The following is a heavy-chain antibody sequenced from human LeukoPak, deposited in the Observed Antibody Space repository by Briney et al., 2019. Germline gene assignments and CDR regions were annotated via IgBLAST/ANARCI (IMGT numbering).Heavy chain of an antibody. D-gene: IGHD2-2*01. Sequence: GGSLRLSCAASGFTFSSYSMNWVRQAPGKGLEWVSYISSSSSTIYYADSVKGRFTISRDNSKNTLYLQMNSLRAEDTAVYYCAKKGGIVVVPAAPYYFDYWGQGTLVTVSS. J-gene: IGHJ4*02. CDR1: GFTFSSYS. CDR2: ISSSSSTI. V-gene: IGHV3-48*01. CDR3: AKKGGIVVVPAAPYYFDY.